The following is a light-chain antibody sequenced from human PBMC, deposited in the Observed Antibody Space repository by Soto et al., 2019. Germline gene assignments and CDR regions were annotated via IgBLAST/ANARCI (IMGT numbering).Light chain of an antibody. V-gene: IGLV2-14*01. Sequence: QSALTQPASVSGSPGQSITISCTGTSSDIGGYNYVSWYQQHPGKAPKLMIYEVSHRPSGVSNRFSGSKSGNTASLTISGLQAEDEADYYCISYTNSITLVFGGGTKLTVL. CDR2: EVS. CDR3: ISYTNSITLV. CDR1: SSDIGGYNY. J-gene: IGLJ2*01.